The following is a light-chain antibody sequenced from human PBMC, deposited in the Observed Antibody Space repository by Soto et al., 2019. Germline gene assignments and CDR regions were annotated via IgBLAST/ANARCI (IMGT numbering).Light chain of an antibody. J-gene: IGKJ3*01. V-gene: IGKV2-28*01. Sequence: DIVMTQSPPSLSVTPGEAASISCRCSQSLLHRNGNSYFDWYLQRPGQSPQVLISLASYRASGVPDRCSGSGSGTDFTLHISRVEAEDVGVCYCMQAFRASFTFGPGTKVDL. CDR2: LAS. CDR3: MQAFRASFT. CDR1: QSLLHRNGNSY.